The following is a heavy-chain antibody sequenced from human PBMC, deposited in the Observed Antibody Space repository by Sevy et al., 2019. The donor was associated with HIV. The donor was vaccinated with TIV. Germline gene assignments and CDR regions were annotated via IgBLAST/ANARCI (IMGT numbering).Heavy chain of an antibody. D-gene: IGHD3-22*01. CDR1: GYTFTSYG. CDR3: ARDLVGYYDSSGYYPIDY. J-gene: IGHJ4*02. Sequence: ASVKVSCKASGYTFTSYGISWVRQAPGQGLEWMGWISAYNGNTNYAQKLQGRVTMTTDTSTSTAYMELRSLRSDDTALYFCARDLVGYYDSSGYYPIDYWGQGTLVTVSS. V-gene: IGHV1-18*01. CDR2: ISAYNGNT.